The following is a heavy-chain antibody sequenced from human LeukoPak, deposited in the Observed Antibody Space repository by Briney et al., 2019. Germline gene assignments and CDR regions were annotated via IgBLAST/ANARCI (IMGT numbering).Heavy chain of an antibody. V-gene: IGHV4-59*01. D-gene: IGHD3-10*01. CDR2: FSYSGST. CDR1: GGSISTNY. CDR3: ARGFGDWGLSWFDP. Sequence: SETLSLTCTVSGGSISTNYWNWIRQPPGKGLEWIGHFSYSGSTNYNPSLKSRVTISVDTSKNQFSLKLTSVTAADTAVYYCARGFGDWGLSWFDPWGQGTLVTVSS. J-gene: IGHJ5*02.